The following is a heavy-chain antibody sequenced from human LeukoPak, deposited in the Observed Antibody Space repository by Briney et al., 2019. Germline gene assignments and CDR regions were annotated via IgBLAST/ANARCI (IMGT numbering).Heavy chain of an antibody. CDR2: LSHSGAT. J-gene: IGHJ4*02. CDR1: GSSITSVSY. CDR3: ARETSGGLDY. V-gene: IGHV4-38-2*02. Sequence: SETLSLTCSVSGSSITSVSYWAWIRQAPEKGLEWIGSLSHSGATYYNPSLTSRLSTSVDTSNNRFSLTLRSVTAADTAVYYCARETSGGLDYWGQGTLVTVSS.